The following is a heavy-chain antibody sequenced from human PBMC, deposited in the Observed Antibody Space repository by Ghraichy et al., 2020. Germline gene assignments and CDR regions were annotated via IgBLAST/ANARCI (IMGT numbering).Heavy chain of an antibody. V-gene: IGHV4-34*01. J-gene: IGHJ4*02. CDR1: GGSFSGYY. D-gene: IGHD5-24*01. CDR2: INHSGST. Sequence: SETLSLTCAVYGGSFSGYYWSWIREPPWKGLEWIGEINHSGSTNYNPSLKSRVTISVDTSKNQFSLKLSSVTAADTAVYYCARRGPMRPWLVLASGYYFDFWGQGTLVTVSS. CDR3: ARRGPMRPWLVLASGYYFDF.